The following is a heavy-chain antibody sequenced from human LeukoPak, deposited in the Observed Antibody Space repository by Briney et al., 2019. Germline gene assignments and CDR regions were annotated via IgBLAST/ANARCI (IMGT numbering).Heavy chain of an antibody. Sequence: GGSLRLSCAASGFTFSSYSMNWVRQAPGKGLEWVSSISTSSRYIYYTDSVKGRFTISRDNAKNSLYLQMNSLRAEDRAVYYCAREAFNPLGVVSAGYYMDVWGGGTTVTVSS. D-gene: IGHD3-3*01. CDR2: ISTSSRYI. CDR3: AREAFNPLGVVSAGYYMDV. V-gene: IGHV3-21*01. J-gene: IGHJ6*03. CDR1: GFTFSSYS.